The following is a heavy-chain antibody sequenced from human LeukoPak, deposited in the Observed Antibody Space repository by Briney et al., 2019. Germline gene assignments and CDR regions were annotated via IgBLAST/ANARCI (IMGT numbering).Heavy chain of an antibody. J-gene: IGHJ4*02. CDR2: ISSSSSTI. D-gene: IGHD3-16*02. CDR3: ARDGGPYDCVWGSYRYMGQPFDY. CDR1: GFTFSSYS. V-gene: IGHV3-48*01. Sequence: GGSLRLSCAASGFTFSSYSMNWVRQAPGKGLEWVSYISSSSSTIYYADSVKGRFTISRDNAKNSLYLQMSSLRAEDTAVYYCARDGGPYDCVWGSYRYMGQPFDYWGQGTLVTVSS.